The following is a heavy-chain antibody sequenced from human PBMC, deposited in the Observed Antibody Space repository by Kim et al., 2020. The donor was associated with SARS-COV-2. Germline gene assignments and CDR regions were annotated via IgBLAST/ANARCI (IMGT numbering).Heavy chain of an antibody. CDR1: GGSISSGSYY. V-gene: IGHV4-39*01. D-gene: IGHD2-15*01. CDR2: IYYSGST. J-gene: IGHJ4*02. CDR3: ARAFAGAAATYCFDY. Sequence: SETLSLTCTVSGGSISSGSYYWGWIRQHPGKGLEWIGCIYYSGSTYYNPSLKSRVTISVDTSKNQFSLKLSSVTAADTAVYYCARAFAGAAATYCFDYWGQGTLVTVSS.